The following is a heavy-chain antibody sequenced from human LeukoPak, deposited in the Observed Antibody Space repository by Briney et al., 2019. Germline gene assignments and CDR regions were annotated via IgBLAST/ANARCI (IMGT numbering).Heavy chain of an antibody. D-gene: IGHD1-26*01. CDR1: GFTFSSYA. CDR2: ISGSGGST. V-gene: IGHV3-23*01. Sequence: GGSLRLSCAASGFTFSSYAMSWVRQAPGKGLEWVSAISGSGGSTYYADSMKGRFTIPRDNAKNSLYLQMNSLRAEDTAVYYCATSPYYSYFDYWGQGTLVTVSS. CDR3: ATSPYYSYFDY. J-gene: IGHJ4*02.